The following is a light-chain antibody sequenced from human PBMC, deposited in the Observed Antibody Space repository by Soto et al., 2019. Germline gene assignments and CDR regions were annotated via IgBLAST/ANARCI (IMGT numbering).Light chain of an antibody. Sequence: EIELTQSPGTLSLSPGERATLSCRASQSIASSYLAWFQQKPGQAPRLLIYGASSRPTGIPYRFSGSGSRTDFTLTITRLEPEDFAVYYCQQYGSSPRFTFGPGTKVDIK. V-gene: IGKV3-20*01. J-gene: IGKJ3*01. CDR2: GAS. CDR1: QSIASSY. CDR3: QQYGSSPRFT.